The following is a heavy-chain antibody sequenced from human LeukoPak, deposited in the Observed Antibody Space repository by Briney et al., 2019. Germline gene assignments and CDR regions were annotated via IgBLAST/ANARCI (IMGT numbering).Heavy chain of an antibody. CDR2: IYYSGST. D-gene: IGHD3-9*01. J-gene: IGHJ4*02. CDR3: ARKTVEYDILTGYYYRGYFDY. CDR1: VGSISSYY. V-gene: IGHV4-59*01. Sequence: SETLSLTCTVSVGSISSYYWSWIRQPPAKGLEWVGYIYYSGSTNYNPSLKSRVTISVDTSKNQFSLKLCSVTAAETAVYDCARKTVEYDILTGYYYRGYFDYWGQGTLVTVSS.